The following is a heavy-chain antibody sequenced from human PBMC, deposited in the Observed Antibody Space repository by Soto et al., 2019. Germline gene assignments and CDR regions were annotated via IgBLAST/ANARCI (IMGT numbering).Heavy chain of an antibody. CDR3: ARVATVTTLRAFDI. D-gene: IGHD4-17*01. J-gene: IGHJ3*02. CDR1: GFSFSNYG. Sequence: GGSLRLSCTASGFSFSNYGMHWVRQAPGKGLEWVAVIWHDGSNKYYVDSVKGRFTISRDNAKNTLSLQMNSLRAEDTAVYYCARVATVTTLRAFDIWGQGTMVTVSS. CDR2: IWHDGSNK. V-gene: IGHV3-33*01.